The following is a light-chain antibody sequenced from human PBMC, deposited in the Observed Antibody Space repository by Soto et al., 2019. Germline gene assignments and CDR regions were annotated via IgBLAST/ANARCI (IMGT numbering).Light chain of an antibody. V-gene: IGKV3-11*01. CDR3: QQHSHWPPWT. Sequence: EVVLTHSPATLSLSPCERATLSFSASENVRTFVDWYQQKPGQAPRLLIYGASNRATGIPARFSGSGSGTDFTLTISNLEPEDFAVYYCQQHSHWPPWTFGQGTKVDIK. CDR1: ENVRTF. J-gene: IGKJ1*01. CDR2: GAS.